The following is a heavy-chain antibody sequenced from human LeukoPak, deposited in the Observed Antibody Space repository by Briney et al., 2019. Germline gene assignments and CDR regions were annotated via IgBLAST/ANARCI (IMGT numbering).Heavy chain of an antibody. Sequence: SETLSLTCAVYGGSFSGYYWSWIRQPPGKGLEWIGEINHSGSTNYNPSLKSRVTISVDTSKNQFSLKLSSVTTADTAVYFCASNVDTAMVGLYWYFDLWGRGTLVTVSS. CDR1: GGSFSGYY. V-gene: IGHV4-34*01. D-gene: IGHD5-18*01. CDR3: ASNVDTAMVGLYWYFDL. J-gene: IGHJ2*01. CDR2: INHSGST.